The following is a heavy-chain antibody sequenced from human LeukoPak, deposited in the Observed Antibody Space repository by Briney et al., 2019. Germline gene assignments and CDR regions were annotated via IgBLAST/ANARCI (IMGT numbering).Heavy chain of an antibody. J-gene: IGHJ4*02. CDR1: GFAFSSYW. D-gene: IGHD2-2*01. CDR2: IKSDGSST. CDR3: AKQSAGSSTWYSLHFNY. V-gene: IGHV3-74*01. Sequence: GGSLRLSCAASGFAFSSYWMHWVRQAPGKGLVWVSRIKSDGSSTNYADSVKGRFTISRDNAKNTLYLQMDSLRAEDTAVYFCAKQSAGSSTWYSLHFNYWGQGTLVTVSS.